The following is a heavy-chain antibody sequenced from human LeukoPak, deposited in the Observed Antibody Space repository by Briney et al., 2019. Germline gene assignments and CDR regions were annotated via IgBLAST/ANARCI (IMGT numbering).Heavy chain of an antibody. D-gene: IGHD3-10*01. J-gene: IGHJ3*01. Sequence: SQTLSLTCIVSGGSISSADYYWNWIRQPPGKGLEWIGYIYNSGRTYYNPSLKSRGTISVDKSKNQFSLKLSSVTAADAAVYYCNYYGSGNPDAFDFWGQGTMVTVSS. V-gene: IGHV4-30-4*01. CDR2: IYNSGRT. CDR3: NYYGSGNPDAFDF. CDR1: GGSISSADYY.